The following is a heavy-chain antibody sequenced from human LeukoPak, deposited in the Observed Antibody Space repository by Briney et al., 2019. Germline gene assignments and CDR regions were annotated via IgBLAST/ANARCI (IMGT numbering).Heavy chain of an antibody. CDR3: ARDYGYNNDWFGAPFDY. CDR1: GFTFSSYW. Sequence: GGSLRLSCAASGFTFSSYWMTWVRQAPGKGLEWVANIKEDGGEKYNVDSVKGRFTSSGDNAKNSLYLQMNILTAEDTGVYYCARDYGYNNDWFGAPFDYWGQGTLVTVSS. V-gene: IGHV3-7*01. J-gene: IGHJ4*02. CDR2: IKEDGGEK. D-gene: IGHD3-9*01.